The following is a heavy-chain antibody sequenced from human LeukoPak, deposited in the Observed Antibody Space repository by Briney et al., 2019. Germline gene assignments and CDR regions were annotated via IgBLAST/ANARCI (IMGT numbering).Heavy chain of an antibody. J-gene: IGHJ3*02. D-gene: IGHD1-14*01. CDR1: GGSISNYY. CDR3: ARQPSGTAAFDI. Sequence: SETLSLTCAVSGGSISNYYWSWIRQPPGEELEWIGYIYFSGGNTNYNPSFKSRVTISVDTSKNQFFLRLNSVTAADTAVYYCARQPSGTAAFDIWGQGTVVTVSS. V-gene: IGHV4-59*08. CDR2: IYFSGGNT.